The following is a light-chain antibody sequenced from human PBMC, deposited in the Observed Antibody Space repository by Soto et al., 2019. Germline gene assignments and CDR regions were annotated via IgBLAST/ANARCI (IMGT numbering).Light chain of an antibody. J-gene: IGKJ3*01. CDR1: QSVSSSY. V-gene: IGKV3-20*01. CDR2: GAS. Sequence: EIVLTQSPGTLSLSPGERATLSCRASQSVSSSYLAWYQQKPGQAPRLLIYGASSRATGIPDRFSGSGSGTDFSLTISRLEPEDFAVYYCQQSGTSPFTFGPGTRVDSK. CDR3: QQSGTSPFT.